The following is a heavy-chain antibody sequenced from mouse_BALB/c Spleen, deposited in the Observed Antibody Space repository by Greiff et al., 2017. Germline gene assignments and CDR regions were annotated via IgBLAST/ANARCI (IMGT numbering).Heavy chain of an antibody. J-gene: IGHJ3*01. Sequence: VQLVESGPGLVAPSQSLSITCTVSGFSLTGYGVNWVRQPPGKGLEWLGMIWGDGSTDYNSALKSRLSISKDNSKSQVFLKMNSLQTDDTAMYYCARNEITTRFAYWGQGTLVTVSA. V-gene: IGHV2-6-7*01. CDR3: ARNEITTRFAY. CDR1: GFSLTGYG. D-gene: IGHD2-4*01. CDR2: IWGDGST.